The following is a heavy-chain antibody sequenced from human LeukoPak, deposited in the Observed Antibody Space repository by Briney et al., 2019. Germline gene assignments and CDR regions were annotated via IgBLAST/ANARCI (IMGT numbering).Heavy chain of an antibody. V-gene: IGHV1-2*02. CDR1: GYTFTGYY. Sequence: GASVKVSCKASGYTFTGYYMHWVRQAPGQGLEWMGWINPNSGGTNYAQKFQGRVTMTRDTSISTAYMELSRLRSDDTAVYYCARDRSEYRYQPPSYYFDYWGQGTLVTVSS. D-gene: IGHD2-2*01. J-gene: IGHJ4*02. CDR2: INPNSGGT. CDR3: ARDRSEYRYQPPSYYFDY.